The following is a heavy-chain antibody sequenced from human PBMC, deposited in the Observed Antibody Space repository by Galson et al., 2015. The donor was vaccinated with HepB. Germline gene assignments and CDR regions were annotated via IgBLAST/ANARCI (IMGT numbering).Heavy chain of an antibody. Sequence: SLRLSCAASGFIFDDYDMHWVRQAPGKGLEWVSGISWNGGNIAYADFVKGRFTISRDNAKNSLYLQMDSLRTEDTALYYCAKGGSLPLDEGVDYWGQGTLVTVSS. V-gene: IGHV3-9*01. CDR3: AKGGSLPLDEGVDY. J-gene: IGHJ4*02. D-gene: IGHD3-9*01. CDR2: ISWNGGNI. CDR1: GFIFDDYD.